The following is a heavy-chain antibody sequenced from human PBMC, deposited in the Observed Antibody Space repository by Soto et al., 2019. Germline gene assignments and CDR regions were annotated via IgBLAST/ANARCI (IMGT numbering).Heavy chain of an antibody. CDR3: ARGQYSSSWYGAIDY. J-gene: IGHJ4*02. V-gene: IGHV1-46*01. Sequence: GASVKLSCKASGYTFTSYYMHWVRQAPGQGLEWMGIINPSGGSPSYAQKFQGRVAMTRGTSTNTVYMELSGLRSGDTAVYYCARGQYSSSWYGAIDYWGQGTLVTVSS. D-gene: IGHD6-13*01. CDR1: GYTFTSYY. CDR2: INPSGGSP.